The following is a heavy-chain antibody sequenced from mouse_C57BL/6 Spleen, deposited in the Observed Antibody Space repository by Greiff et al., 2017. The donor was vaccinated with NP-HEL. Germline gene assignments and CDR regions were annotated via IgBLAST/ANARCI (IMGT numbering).Heavy chain of an antibody. D-gene: IGHD1-1*01. CDR2: IDPSDSYT. CDR1: GYTFTSYW. Sequence: VQLQQSGAELVMPGASVKLSCKASGYTFTSYWMHWVKQRPGQGLEWIGEIDPSDSYTNYNQKFKGKSTLTVDKSSSTAYMQLSSLTSEDSAVYYCARFTTVVADYFDYWGQGTTLTVSS. V-gene: IGHV1-69*01. J-gene: IGHJ2*01. CDR3: ARFTTVVADYFDY.